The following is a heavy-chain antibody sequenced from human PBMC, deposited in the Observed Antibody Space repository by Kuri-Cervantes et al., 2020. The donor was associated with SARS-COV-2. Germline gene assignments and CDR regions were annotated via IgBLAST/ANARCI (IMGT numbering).Heavy chain of an antibody. Sequence: LKISCAASGFTFSSYAMHWVRQAPGKGLEWVAVISYDGSNKYYADSVKGRFTISRDNSKNTLYLQMNSLRAEDTAVYYCARDGGLAAAGKFDYWGQGTLVTVSS. CDR2: ISYDGSNK. CDR1: GFTFSSYA. J-gene: IGHJ4*02. V-gene: IGHV3-30-3*01. D-gene: IGHD6-13*01. CDR3: ARDGGLAAAGKFDY.